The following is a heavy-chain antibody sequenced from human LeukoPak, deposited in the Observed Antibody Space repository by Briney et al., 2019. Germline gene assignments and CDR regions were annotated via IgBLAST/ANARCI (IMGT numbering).Heavy chain of an antibody. D-gene: IGHD3-10*01. CDR1: GGAFRGDY. CDR3: ARGQVRRL. Sequence: SETLSLTCAVYGGAFRGDYSSWIPQPPGKGLEWSGEINHSGSTTYNPSLKSRVTISVDASTNQFSLKLGSVTAADTAVYYCARGQVRRLWGQVTLVTVAS. CDR2: INHSGST. J-gene: IGHJ4*02. V-gene: IGHV4-34*01.